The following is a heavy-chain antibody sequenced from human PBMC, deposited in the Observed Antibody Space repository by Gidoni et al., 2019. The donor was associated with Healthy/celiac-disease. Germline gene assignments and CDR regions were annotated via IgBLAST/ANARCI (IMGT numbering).Heavy chain of an antibody. Sequence: QVQLVESGGGVVQPGRSLRLSCAASGFTFSSYGMHWVRQAPGKGLEWVAVIWYDGSNKYYSDAMKGRFTISRENSKNTLYLQMNSLRAEDTAVYYCAREEESGYDYGQSRFFDYWGQGTLVTVSS. V-gene: IGHV3-33*01. J-gene: IGHJ4*02. D-gene: IGHD5-12*01. CDR1: GFTFSSYG. CDR3: AREEESGYDYGQSRFFDY. CDR2: IWYDGSNK.